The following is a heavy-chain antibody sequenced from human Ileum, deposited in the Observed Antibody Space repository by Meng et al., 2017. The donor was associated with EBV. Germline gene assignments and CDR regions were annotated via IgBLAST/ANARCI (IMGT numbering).Heavy chain of an antibody. CDR1: GGSISSSNYC. D-gene: IGHD4-17*01. V-gene: IGHV4-39*01. Sequence: HLRLQGAGPGLVKPSETRSLTCSVSGGSISSSNYCWGWIRQPPGKGLEWIQSICYTDYTYYNPSLKSRVTISADKSKNQFSLRLNSLTAADTAVYYCAMGPDYAKTGYWGQGTLVTVSS. J-gene: IGHJ4*02. CDR2: ICYTDYT. CDR3: AMGPDYAKTGY.